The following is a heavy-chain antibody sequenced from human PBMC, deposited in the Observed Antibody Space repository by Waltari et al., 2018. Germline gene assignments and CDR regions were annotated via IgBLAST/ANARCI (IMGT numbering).Heavy chain of an antibody. D-gene: IGHD1-20*01. CDR1: GYTFTSYD. CDR2: MNPNSGNT. CDR3: ARGNNWNDVEYYYYGMDV. J-gene: IGHJ6*02. Sequence: QVQLVQSGAEVKKPGASVKVSCKASGYTFTSYDINWVRQATGQGLEWMGWMNPNSGNTGYHQKVQGRVTMTRKTSISTAYMELSSLRSEDTAVYYCARGNNWNDVEYYYYGMDVWGQGTTVTVSS. V-gene: IGHV1-8*01.